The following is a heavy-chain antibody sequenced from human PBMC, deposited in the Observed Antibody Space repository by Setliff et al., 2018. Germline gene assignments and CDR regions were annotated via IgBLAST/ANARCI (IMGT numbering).Heavy chain of an antibody. CDR1: GASVTNINYY. V-gene: IGHV4-39*01. CDR3: ARLPNYVWGSPVDY. Sequence: SETLSLTCTVSGASVTNINYYWGLIRQPPGKGLEWIGSIFYSGRTFYNPSLKSRVTISVDTSKNQFSLTLSSVAAADTAVYYCARLPNYVWGSPVDYWGQGTLVTVSS. CDR2: IFYSGRT. D-gene: IGHD3-16*01. J-gene: IGHJ4*02.